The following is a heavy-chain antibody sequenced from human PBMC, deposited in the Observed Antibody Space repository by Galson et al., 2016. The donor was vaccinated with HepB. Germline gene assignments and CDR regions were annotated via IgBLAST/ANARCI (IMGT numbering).Heavy chain of an antibody. D-gene: IGHD4-11*01. CDR1: GFRFSDAY. J-gene: IGHJ4*02. Sequence: SLRLSCAASGFRFSDAYMRWIRQTPGRGLEWISSISSGSFDITYAGAVKGRFTVSRDNAKNSLFLQMNSLRAEDTGVYYCVRDYSATFHYLDSWGPGTRVTVSS. V-gene: IGHV3-11*06. CDR3: VRDYSATFHYLDS. CDR2: ISSGSFDI.